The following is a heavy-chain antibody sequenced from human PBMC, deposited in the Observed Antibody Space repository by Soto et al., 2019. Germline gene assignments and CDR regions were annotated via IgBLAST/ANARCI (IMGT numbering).Heavy chain of an antibody. J-gene: IGHJ4*02. V-gene: IGHV3-30*18. CDR2: ISSDGNYK. Sequence: QVQLVESGGGVVQPGRSLRLSCAASGFTFSTYGMHWVRQAPGRGLEWVAVISSDGNYKYYADSVKGRFTISRDNSKNTLYLQMNSLRTGDTAVYSCAKDGGAAVAGTFDYWGQGTLVTVSS. CDR1: GFTFSTYG. D-gene: IGHD6-19*01. CDR3: AKDGGAAVAGTFDY.